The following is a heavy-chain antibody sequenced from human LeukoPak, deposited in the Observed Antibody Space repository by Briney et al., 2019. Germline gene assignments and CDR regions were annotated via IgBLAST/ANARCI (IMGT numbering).Heavy chain of an antibody. CDR3: AKRSGYTTGRFFDF. CDR1: GFAFSNYA. J-gene: IGHJ4*02. CDR2: ISGTGDNT. D-gene: IGHD5-12*01. Sequence: GGSLKLSCAASGFAFSNYAMNWDRQAPGKGLEWVSSISGTGDNTYYAESVKGRFTISRDNSKNTVFLQMNSLRAEDTAVFYCAKRSGYTTGRFFDFWGQGTLVTVSS. V-gene: IGHV3-23*01.